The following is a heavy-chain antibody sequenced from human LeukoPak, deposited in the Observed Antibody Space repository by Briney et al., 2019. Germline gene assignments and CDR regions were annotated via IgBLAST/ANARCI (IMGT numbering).Heavy chain of an antibody. D-gene: IGHD6-13*01. CDR2: ISAYNGNT. J-gene: IGHJ6*03. CDR3: AKVVEQLAHYYYYYYMDV. Sequence: EASVKVSCKASGYTFTSYGISWVRQAPGQGLEWMGWISAYNGNTNYAQKLQGRVTMTTDTSTSTAYMELRSLRSDDTAVYYRAKVVEQLAHYYYYYYMDVWGKGTTVTVSS. V-gene: IGHV1-18*01. CDR1: GYTFTSYG.